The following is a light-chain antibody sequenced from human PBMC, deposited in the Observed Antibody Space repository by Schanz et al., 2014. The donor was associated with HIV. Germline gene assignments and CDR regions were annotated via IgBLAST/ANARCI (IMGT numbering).Light chain of an antibody. V-gene: IGLV1-40*01. Sequence: QSVLTQPPSVSGAPGQRVTISCTGSSSNIGAHYDVHWYQQLPGTAPKLLIYGNYNRPSGVPDRFSGSKSGTSASLAISGLQSEDEAEYYCAAWDDSLKGVVFGGGTKLTVL. CDR1: SSNIGAHYD. CDR2: GNY. CDR3: AAWDDSLKGVV. J-gene: IGLJ2*01.